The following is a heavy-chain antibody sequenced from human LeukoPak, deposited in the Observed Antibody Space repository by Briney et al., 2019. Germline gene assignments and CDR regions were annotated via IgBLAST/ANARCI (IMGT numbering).Heavy chain of an antibody. CDR1: GGSFSTYY. V-gene: IGHV4-34*01. Sequence: SETLSLTCAVYGGSFSTYYWSWIRHPPGKGLEEIGEINHSGSTNYNPSLKSRVTISVDTSKNQFSLKLSSVTAADTAVYYCARGLGVANYYYYGMDVWGQGTTVTVSS. J-gene: IGHJ6*02. CDR2: INHSGST. D-gene: IGHD3-3*01. CDR3: ARGLGVANYYYYGMDV.